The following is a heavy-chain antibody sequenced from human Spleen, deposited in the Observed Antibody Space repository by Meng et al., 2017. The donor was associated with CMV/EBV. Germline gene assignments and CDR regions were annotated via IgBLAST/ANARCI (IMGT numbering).Heavy chain of an antibody. D-gene: IGHD3-10*01. V-gene: IGHV5-51*01. CDR1: GYTLSTHW. CDR2: IYPSDSDT. Sequence: CTGSGYTLSTHWIGWARQNPGKGLEWMGIIYPSDSDTIYSPSFQGHVTISADRSITTAYLQWGSLRASDTAMYFCATGVVRGVTIDYWGQGTLVTVSS. J-gene: IGHJ4*02. CDR3: ATGVVRGVTIDY.